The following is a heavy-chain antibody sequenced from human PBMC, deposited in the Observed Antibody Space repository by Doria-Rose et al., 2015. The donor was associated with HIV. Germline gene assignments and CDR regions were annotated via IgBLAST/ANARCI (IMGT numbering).Heavy chain of an antibody. J-gene: IGHJ4*02. CDR2: IFYTEST. CDR1: GGSISHYY. CDR3: ARVLSGTYDY. V-gene: IGHV4-59*01. Sequence: VQLVESGPGLVKPSKTLSLTCSVSGGSISHYYWSWIRQPPGKGLKYIGDIFYTESTNYSHSLKSRVSISIDTSKNKLSLSLSSVTAADTAVYYCARVLSGTYDYWGQGTLVTVSS. D-gene: IGHD1-26*01.